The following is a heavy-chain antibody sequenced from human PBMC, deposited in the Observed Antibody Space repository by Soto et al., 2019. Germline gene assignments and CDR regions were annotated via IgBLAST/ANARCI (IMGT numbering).Heavy chain of an antibody. CDR2: VYYSGST. CDR1: GGSISSGGYY. J-gene: IGHJ5*02. V-gene: IGHV4-31*03. Sequence: SETLSLTCTVSGGSISSGGYYWSWIRQHPGKGLEWIGYVYYSGSTYYNPSLKSRVTISVDTSKNQFSLKLSSVTAADTAVYYCARGSYYDSSGYYGPWGQGTLVTVSS. D-gene: IGHD3-22*01. CDR3: ARGSYYDSSGYYGP.